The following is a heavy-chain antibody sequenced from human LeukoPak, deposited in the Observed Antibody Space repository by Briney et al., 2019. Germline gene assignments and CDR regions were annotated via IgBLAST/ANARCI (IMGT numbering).Heavy chain of an antibody. J-gene: IGHJ4*02. Sequence: SETLSLTCTVSGRSISSYYWSWIRQPPGNGLEWIGYIYYSGSTNYNPSLKSRVTISVDTSKNQFSLKLSSVTAADTAVYYCARGEAVAVLDYWGQGTLVTVSS. D-gene: IGHD6-19*01. CDR1: GRSISSYY. V-gene: IGHV4-59*01. CDR2: IYYSGST. CDR3: ARGEAVAVLDY.